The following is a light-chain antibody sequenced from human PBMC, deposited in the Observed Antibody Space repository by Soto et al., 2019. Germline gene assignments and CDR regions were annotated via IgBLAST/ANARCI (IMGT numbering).Light chain of an antibody. CDR1: SSNIENNY. CDR2: DNN. Sequence: QSVLTQPPSVSAAPGQKVTVSCSGSSSNIENNYVSWYQQLPGTAPKLLIYDNNNRPSGIPDRFSGSKSGTSATLGITGLQAGDEADYYCGTWDSSLSAVVFGGGTKLTVL. J-gene: IGLJ2*01. CDR3: GTWDSSLSAVV. V-gene: IGLV1-51*01.